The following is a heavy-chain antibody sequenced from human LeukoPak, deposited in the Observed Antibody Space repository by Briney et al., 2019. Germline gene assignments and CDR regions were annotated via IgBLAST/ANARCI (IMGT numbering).Heavy chain of an antibody. J-gene: IGHJ4*02. D-gene: IGHD1-26*01. Sequence: XXXXGLXXXXXINPSGGSTSYAQKFQGRVTMTRDTSTSTVYMELSSLRSEDTAVYYCARDREVGATTCFDYWGQGTLVTVSS. CDR2: INPSGGST. CDR3: ARDREVGATTCFDY. V-gene: IGHV1-46*01.